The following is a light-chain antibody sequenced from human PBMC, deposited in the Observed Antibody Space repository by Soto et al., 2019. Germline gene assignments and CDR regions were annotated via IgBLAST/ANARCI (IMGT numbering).Light chain of an antibody. CDR2: GNT. V-gene: IGLV1-40*01. CDR1: SSNIGSTYD. Sequence: QSVRTQPPSVSGAPGQRVTISCTGSSSNIGSTYDVQWYQHLPGTAPKLLIHGNTDRPSGGPDRFSGSKSGTSASLAITGLQADDEADYYCQSYDDSLSVHYVFGTGTKVTVL. J-gene: IGLJ1*01. CDR3: QSYDDSLSVHYV.